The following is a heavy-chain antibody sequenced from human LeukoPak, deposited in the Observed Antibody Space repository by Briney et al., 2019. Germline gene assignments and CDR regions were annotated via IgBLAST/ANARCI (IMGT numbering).Heavy chain of an antibody. CDR3: AKEDDSNYLGAFDI. D-gene: IGHD3-22*01. CDR2: ISYDGSNK. Sequence: GGSLRLSCAASGFTFSSYGMHWVRQAPGKGLEWVAVISYDGSNKYYADSVKGRFTISRDNSKNMLYLQMNSLRAEDTAVYYCAKEDDSNYLGAFDIWGQGTMVTVSS. V-gene: IGHV3-30*18. J-gene: IGHJ3*02. CDR1: GFTFSSYG.